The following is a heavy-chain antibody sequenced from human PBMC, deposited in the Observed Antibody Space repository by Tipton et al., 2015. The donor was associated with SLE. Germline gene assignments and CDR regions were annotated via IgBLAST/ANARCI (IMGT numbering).Heavy chain of an antibody. J-gene: IGHJ6*03. V-gene: IGHV1-69*01. CDR1: GGTFSSYA. Sequence: QVQLVQSGAEVKKPGSSVKVSCKASGGTFSSYAINWVRQAPGQGLEWMGGIIPNFGTAKNAQKFQGRVTINADESTSTAYMELGSLRSEDTAVYYCARGHYDSSDYYPGNYYMDVWGKGTTVTVSS. CDR2: IIPNFGTA. D-gene: IGHD3-22*01. CDR3: ARGHYDSSDYYPGNYYMDV.